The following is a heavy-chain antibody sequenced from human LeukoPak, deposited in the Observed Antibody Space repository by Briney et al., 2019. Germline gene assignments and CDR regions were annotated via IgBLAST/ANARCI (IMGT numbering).Heavy chain of an antibody. V-gene: IGHV4-31*03. CDR3: ARTLSVVPASTPHYFDS. J-gene: IGHJ4*02. Sequence: SETLSVTCTVSGGSISSGGYYWSWIRQHPGKGLECIGYIYYSGTTYYNPSLKSRLTISVDTSKNQFSLRLNSVTAADTAVYYCARTLSVVPASTPHYFDSWGQGTLVTVSS. D-gene: IGHD2-15*01. CDR2: IYYSGTT. CDR1: GGSISSGGYY.